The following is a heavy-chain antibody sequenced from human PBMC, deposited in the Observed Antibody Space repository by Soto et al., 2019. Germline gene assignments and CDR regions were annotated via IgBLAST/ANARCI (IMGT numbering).Heavy chain of an antibody. CDR2: ISGNSGSI. CDR3: AKDKSPRGAARTRYYYGMDV. D-gene: IGHD6-6*01. CDR1: GFTFDDYA. V-gene: IGHV3-9*01. Sequence: EVQLVESGGGLVQPGRSLRLSCAASGFTFDDYAMHWVRQAPGKGLEWVSGISGNSGSIGYADSVKGRFTISRDNAKNSLYLQMNSLRTEDTALYYCAKDKSPRGAARTRYYYGMDVWGQGTTVTVSS. J-gene: IGHJ6*02.